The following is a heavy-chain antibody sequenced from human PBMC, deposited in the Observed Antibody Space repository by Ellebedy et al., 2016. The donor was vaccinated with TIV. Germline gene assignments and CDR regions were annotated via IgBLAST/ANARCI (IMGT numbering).Heavy chain of an antibody. CDR2: INPRGGNT. CDR3: ARDLEHRSLISYYYGMDV. V-gene: IGHV1-46*01. D-gene: IGHD1/OR15-1a*01. CDR1: EYIFTGYY. Sequence: AASVKVSCKASEYIFTGYYIHWVRQVSGQGLEWMGIINPRGGNTNYAQKFQGRVTMTRDTSTSTVYMDLSSLRSEDTAVYYCARDLEHRSLISYYYGMDVWGQGTTVTVSS. J-gene: IGHJ6*02.